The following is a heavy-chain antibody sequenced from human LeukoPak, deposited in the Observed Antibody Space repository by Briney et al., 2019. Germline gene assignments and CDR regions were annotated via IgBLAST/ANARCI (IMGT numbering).Heavy chain of an antibody. V-gene: IGHV1-2*04. D-gene: IGHD4-17*01. J-gene: IGHJ4*02. CDR2: IHPNSGGT. CDR1: GYTFTNYG. CDR3: ARVGFYGDYTFDY. Sequence: ASVKVSCTASGYTFTNYGISWVRQAPGQGLEWMGWIHPNSGGTDYAQKFQGWVTMTRDTSISTAYMELSRMRSDDTAVYYCARVGFYGDYTFDYWGQGTLVTVSS.